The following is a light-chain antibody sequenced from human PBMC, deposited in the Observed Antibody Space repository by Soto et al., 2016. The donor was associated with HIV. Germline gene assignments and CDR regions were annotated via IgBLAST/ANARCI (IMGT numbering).Light chain of an antibody. J-gene: IGKJ2*01. CDR2: KAS. CDR1: QSISSW. CDR3: QQFGNKPYT. Sequence: DIQMTQSPSTLSASVGDRVTITCRASQSISSWVAWYQQKPGKAPNLLIYKASNLESGVPSRFSGGGSGTEFTLTISSLQPDDFATYYCQQFGNKPYTFGQGTKLEIK. V-gene: IGKV1-5*03.